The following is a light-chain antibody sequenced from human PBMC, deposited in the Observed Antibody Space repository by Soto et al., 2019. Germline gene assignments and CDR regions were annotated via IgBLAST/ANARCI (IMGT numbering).Light chain of an antibody. CDR2: GAS. Sequence: EIVLTQSPGTLSLSPGERGTLSCRASRSVSIRYLAWYQQKAGQAPRLLISGASSRATGIPDRFSGSGSGTDFTLIISRLEPEDFTMYYCHQYGYSPNTFGQGTKVEIK. CDR1: RSVSIRY. V-gene: IGKV3-20*01. J-gene: IGKJ2*01. CDR3: HQYGYSPNT.